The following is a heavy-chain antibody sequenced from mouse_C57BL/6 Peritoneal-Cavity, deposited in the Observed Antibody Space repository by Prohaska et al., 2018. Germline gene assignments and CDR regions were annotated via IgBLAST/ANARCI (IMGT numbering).Heavy chain of an antibody. CDR3: ARDPAWFAH. V-gene: IGHV5-17*01. CDR1: GFTFSDYG. CDR2: ISSGSSTI. Sequence: EVQLVESGGGLVKPGGSLKLSCAASGFTFSDYGMHWVRQVPGKGLEWFSYISSGSSTIYYADTVKGRFTISRDNAKNTLFLQMTSLRSEETDMYYCARDPAWFAHWCQGTLVTGTA. J-gene: IGHJ3*01.